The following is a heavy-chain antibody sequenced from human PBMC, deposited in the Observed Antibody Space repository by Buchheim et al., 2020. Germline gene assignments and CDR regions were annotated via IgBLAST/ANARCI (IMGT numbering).Heavy chain of an antibody. V-gene: IGHV1-2*02. CDR1: GYTFTGYY. CDR2: INPNSGGT. J-gene: IGHJ5*02. Sequence: QVQLVQSGAEVKKPGASVKVSCKASGYTFTGYYMHWVRQAPGQGLEWMGWINPNSGGTNYAQKFQGRVTMTRDTSISTAYMELFNLRFDDTAVYYCARDLYPTWHGRGQWFDPWGQGAL. D-gene: IGHD2/OR15-2a*01. CDR3: ARDLYPTWHGRGQWFDP.